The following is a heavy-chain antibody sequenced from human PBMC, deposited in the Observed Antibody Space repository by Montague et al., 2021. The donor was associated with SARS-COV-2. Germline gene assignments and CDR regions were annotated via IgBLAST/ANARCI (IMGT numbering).Heavy chain of an antibody. Sequence: SETLSLTYAVHGTSFNGYYWNWIRQPPGKGLEWIGEINHGGSTKYSPSLKSRLTISADTSKNQFSLKLTSVAAADTAVYYCARLRDGVVPSPILGVGPYYSYYYMDVWGRGTTVTVSS. CDR3: ARLRDGVVPSPILGVGPYYSYYYMDV. D-gene: IGHD3-10*01. CDR2: INHGGST. J-gene: IGHJ6*03. V-gene: IGHV4-34*01. CDR1: GTSFNGYY.